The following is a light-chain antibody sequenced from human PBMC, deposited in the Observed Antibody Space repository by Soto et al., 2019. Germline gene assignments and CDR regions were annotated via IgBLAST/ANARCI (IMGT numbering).Light chain of an antibody. J-gene: IGKJ3*01. CDR1: QSVSSY. CDR3: QQRSNWPPGT. CDR2: DAS. V-gene: IGKV3-11*01. Sequence: EIVLTQSPATLSLSPGERATLSCRASQSVSSYLAWYQQKPGQAPRLLIYDASNRATSIPARFSGSGSGTDFPRTISSLEPEDFAVYYCQQRSNWPPGTFGPGTKVDIK.